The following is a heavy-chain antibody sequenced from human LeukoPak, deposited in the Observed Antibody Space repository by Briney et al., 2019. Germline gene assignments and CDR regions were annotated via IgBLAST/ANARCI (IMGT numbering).Heavy chain of an antibody. Sequence: GASVTVSCKASGYTFTSYDINWVRQATGQGLEWMGWMNPNSGNTGYAHNSQGRVTMTRNTSISTPYMQLRSLRSDDTAAYYYARGGNVERIWFDPWGQGTLVSVSS. J-gene: IGHJ5*02. V-gene: IGHV1-8*01. CDR3: ARGGNVERIWFDP. CDR1: GYTFTSYD. D-gene: IGHD2-15*01. CDR2: MNPNSGNT.